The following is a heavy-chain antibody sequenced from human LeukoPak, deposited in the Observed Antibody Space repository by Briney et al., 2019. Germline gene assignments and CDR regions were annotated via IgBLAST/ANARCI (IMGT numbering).Heavy chain of an antibody. V-gene: IGHV3-23*01. J-gene: IGHJ6*03. CDR2: ISGSGGST. Sequence: GGSLRLSCAASGFTFSNYGMSWVRQAPGKGLEWVSGISGSGGSTYYADSVKGRFTISRDNSKNTLYLQMNSLRAEDTAVYYCAKVLASRPRYYYYMDVWGKGTTVTVSS. CDR3: AKVLASRPRYYYYMDV. CDR1: GFTFSNYG. D-gene: IGHD2/OR15-2a*01.